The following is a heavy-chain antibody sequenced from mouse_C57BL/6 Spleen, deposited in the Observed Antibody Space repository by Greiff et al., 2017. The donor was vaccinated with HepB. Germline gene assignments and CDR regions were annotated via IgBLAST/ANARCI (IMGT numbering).Heavy chain of an antibody. Sequence: VQLQQSGAELVRPGASVTLSCKASGYTFTDYEMHWVKQTPVHGLEWIGAIYPETGGTSYTQKFKGKAILTADKSSSTAYMELRSLTSEDSAVYYCTRSSGSGFAYWGQGTLVTVSA. CDR1: GYTFTDYE. CDR2: IYPETGGT. CDR3: TRSSGSGFAY. D-gene: IGHD1-1*01. J-gene: IGHJ3*01. V-gene: IGHV1-15*01.